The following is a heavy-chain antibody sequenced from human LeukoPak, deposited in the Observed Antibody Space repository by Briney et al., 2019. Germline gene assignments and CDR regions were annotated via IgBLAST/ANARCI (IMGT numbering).Heavy chain of an antibody. CDR3: ASASPGRSYYYDSSGYFDY. D-gene: IGHD3-22*01. CDR1: GYSISSGYY. CDR2: IYHSGST. V-gene: IGHV4-38-2*01. Sequence: SETLCLTCAVSGYSISSGYYWGWIRQPPGKGLEWIGIIYHSGSTYYNPSLKSRVTISVDTSKNQFSLRLSSVTAADTAVYYCASASPGRSYYYDSSGYFDYWGQGTLVTVSS. J-gene: IGHJ4*02.